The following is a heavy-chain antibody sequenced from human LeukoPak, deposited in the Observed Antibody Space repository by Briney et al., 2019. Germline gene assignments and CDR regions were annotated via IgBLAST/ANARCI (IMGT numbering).Heavy chain of an antibody. CDR2: ITGSTSYI. Sequence: GGSLRLSCAASGFTFSGYAMNWVRQAPGKGLEWVSSITGSTSYIYYADSLKGRFTISRDNAKNSLYLQMNSLRAEDTAVYYCATLIGYYDILTGLRDYWGQGTLVTVSS. J-gene: IGHJ4*02. V-gene: IGHV3-21*01. D-gene: IGHD3-9*01. CDR3: ATLIGYYDILTGLRDY. CDR1: GFTFSGYA.